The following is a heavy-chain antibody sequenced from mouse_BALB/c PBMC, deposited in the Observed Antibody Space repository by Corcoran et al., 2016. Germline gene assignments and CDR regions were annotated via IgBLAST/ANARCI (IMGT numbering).Heavy chain of an antibody. D-gene: IGHD1-1*01. CDR3: ARGDYGSSFAY. CDR2: INPNNGGT. J-gene: IGHJ3*01. CDR1: GYTFTDYN. V-gene: IGHV1-18*01. Sequence: EVLLQQSGPELVKPGASVKIPCKASGYTFTDYNIDWVKQSHGKSLEWIGDINPNNGGTIYNQKFKGKATLTVDKSSSTAYMELRSLTSEDTAVYYCARGDYGSSFAYWGQGTLVTVSA.